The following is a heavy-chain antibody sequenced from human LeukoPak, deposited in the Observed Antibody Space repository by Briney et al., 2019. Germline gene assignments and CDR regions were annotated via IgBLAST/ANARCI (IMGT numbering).Heavy chain of an antibody. CDR2: IYHSGGT. Sequence: SQTLSLTCTVSGGSISSGGYYWSWIRQPPGKGLEWIGYIYHSGGTYYNPSLKSRVTISVDRSKNQFSLKLSSVTAADTAVYYCARDQEVAGGPFQHWGQGTLVTVSS. J-gene: IGHJ1*01. CDR1: GGSISSGGYY. V-gene: IGHV4-30-2*01. D-gene: IGHD6-19*01. CDR3: ARDQEVAGGPFQH.